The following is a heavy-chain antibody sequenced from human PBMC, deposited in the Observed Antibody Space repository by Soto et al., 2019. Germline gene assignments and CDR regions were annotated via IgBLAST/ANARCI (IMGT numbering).Heavy chain of an antibody. CDR2: MYYSGTT. CDR3: ARGNDLRTGWFDP. CDR1: AGSISSGTYY. J-gene: IGHJ5*02. V-gene: IGHV4-31*03. Sequence: QVQLQESGPGLVKPSQTLSLTCTVSAGSISSGTYYWNWIRQHPGKGLEWIGYMYYSGTTYYNPSLQSRVTISGDTSKNQFSLKLSSVTVADTAVYYCARGNDLRTGWFDPWGQGIMVTVSS.